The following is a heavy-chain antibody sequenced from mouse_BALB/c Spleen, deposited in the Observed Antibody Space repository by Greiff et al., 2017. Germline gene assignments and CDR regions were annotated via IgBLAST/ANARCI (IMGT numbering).Heavy chain of an antibody. V-gene: IGHV3-2*02. J-gene: IGHJ3*01. CDR3: ARNALYDYDDWFAY. D-gene: IGHD2-4*01. CDR1: GYSITSDYA. Sequence: EVQLQESGPGLVKPSQSLSLTCTVTGYSITSDYAWNWIRQFPGNKLEWMGYISYSGSTSYNPSLKSRISITRDTSKNQFFLQLNSVTTEDTATYYCARNALYDYDDWFAYWGQGTLVTVSA. CDR2: ISYSGST.